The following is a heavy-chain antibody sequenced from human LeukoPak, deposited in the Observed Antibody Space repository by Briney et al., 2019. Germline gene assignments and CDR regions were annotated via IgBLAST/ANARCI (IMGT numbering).Heavy chain of an antibody. D-gene: IGHD1-26*01. V-gene: IGHV3-23*01. CDR1: GFTFSSYA. J-gene: IGHJ5*02. Sequence: GGSPRLSCAASGFTFSSYAMSWVRQAPGKGLEWVSAISGSGGSTYYADSVKGRFTISRDNSKNTLYLQMNSLRAEDTAVYYCAKGTGIVGATPWFDPWGQGTLVTVSS. CDR3: AKGTGIVGATPWFDP. CDR2: ISGSGGST.